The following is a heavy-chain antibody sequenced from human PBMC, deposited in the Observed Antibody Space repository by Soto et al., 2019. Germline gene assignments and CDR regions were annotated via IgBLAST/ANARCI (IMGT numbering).Heavy chain of an antibody. V-gene: IGHV3-11*06. CDR2: ISGTSTYT. CDR3: ARLEMEAATPHY. CDR1: GFTFSDYY. D-gene: IGHD2-15*01. J-gene: IGHJ4*01. Sequence: GGSLRLSFAASGFTFSDYYMFWIRQAPGKGLEWVSYISGTSTYTDYADSVKGRFTISRDNAKDSLYLQLNGLRAEDTAVYYCARLEMEAATPHYWGHGTLVTVSS.